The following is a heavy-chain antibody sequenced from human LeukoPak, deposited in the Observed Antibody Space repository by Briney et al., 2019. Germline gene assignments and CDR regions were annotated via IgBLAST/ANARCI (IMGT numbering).Heavy chain of an antibody. CDR1: GFTFSNSA. J-gene: IGHJ4*02. CDR2: ITDGGDAT. D-gene: IGHD3-16*02. Sequence: GGSLRLSCAASGFTFSNSAMSWVRQAHGKGLERVSGITDGGDATYYADSVKGRFTISTDFYRNTVFLQMNSLRAEDTALYYCAKGYKGYVWGSSRYSGTYYYDYWGQGTLVTVSS. CDR3: AKGYKGYVWGSSRYSGTYYYDY. V-gene: IGHV3-23*01.